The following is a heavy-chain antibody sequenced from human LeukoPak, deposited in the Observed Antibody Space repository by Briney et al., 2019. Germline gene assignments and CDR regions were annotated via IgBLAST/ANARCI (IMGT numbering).Heavy chain of an antibody. D-gene: IGHD3-22*01. Sequence: GGSLRPSCAASGFTFSSYAMHWVRQAPGKGLEWVAVISYDGSNKYYADSVKGRFTISRDNSKNTLYLQMNSLRAEDTAVYYCAREAVDYYDSSGYYYFDYWGQGTLVTVSS. CDR1: GFTFSSYA. J-gene: IGHJ4*02. CDR3: AREAVDYYDSSGYYYFDY. V-gene: IGHV3-30-3*01. CDR2: ISYDGSNK.